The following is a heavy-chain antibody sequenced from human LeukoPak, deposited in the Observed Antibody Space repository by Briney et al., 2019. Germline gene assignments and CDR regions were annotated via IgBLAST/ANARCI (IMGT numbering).Heavy chain of an antibody. D-gene: IGHD3-10*01. V-gene: IGHV3-15*01. Sequence: PGGSLRLSCAASGFTFSNAWMSWVRQAPGKGLEWVGRIKSKTDGGPTDYAAPVKGRFTISRDDSKSTLYLQMNSLKTEDTAVYYCTASITMVRGGTEIDYWGQGTLVTVSS. CDR1: GFTFSNAW. J-gene: IGHJ4*02. CDR3: TASITMVRGGTEIDY. CDR2: IKSKTDGGPT.